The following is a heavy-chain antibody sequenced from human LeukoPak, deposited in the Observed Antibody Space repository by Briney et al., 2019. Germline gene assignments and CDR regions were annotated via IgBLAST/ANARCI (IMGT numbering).Heavy chain of an antibody. CDR1: GGSISSGGYY. CDR3: ARVGGSGYDFDY. J-gene: IGHJ4*02. Sequence: PSQTLSLTCTVSGGSISSGGYYWSWIRQHPGKGLEWIGYIYYSGSTYYNPSLKSRVTISVDTSKNQFSLKLSSVTAADTAVYYCARVGGSGYDFDYGGQGPLVTVSS. CDR2: IYYSGST. D-gene: IGHD5-12*01. V-gene: IGHV4-31*03.